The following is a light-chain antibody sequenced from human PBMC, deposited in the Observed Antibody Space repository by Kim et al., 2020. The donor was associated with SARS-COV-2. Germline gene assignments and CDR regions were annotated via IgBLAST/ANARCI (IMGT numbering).Light chain of an antibody. CDR2: GAS. V-gene: IGKV1-27*01. J-gene: IGKJ4*01. Sequence: ASRGDRVTIRCRASRGITYYLAWYQEKPGKVPELRIYGASTVHSGVPSRFSGSGSGTDFTLSISSLQPEDVGTYYGQKYDTEPFTFGGGTKVDIK. CDR1: RGITYY. CDR3: QKYDTEPFT.